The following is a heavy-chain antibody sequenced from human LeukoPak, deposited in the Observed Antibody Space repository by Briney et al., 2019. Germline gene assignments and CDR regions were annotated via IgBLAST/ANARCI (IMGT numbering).Heavy chain of an antibody. CDR3: ARGYSSSWYRWFDP. J-gene: IGHJ5*02. V-gene: IGHV4-39*07. CDR2: IYYSGST. Sequence: SETLSLTCTVSGGSISSSSYYWGWIRQPPGKGLEWIGSIYYSGSTYYNPSLKSRVTISVDTSKNQFSLKLSSVTAADTAVYYCARGYSSSWYRWFDPWGQGTLVTVSS. D-gene: IGHD6-13*01. CDR1: GGSISSSSYY.